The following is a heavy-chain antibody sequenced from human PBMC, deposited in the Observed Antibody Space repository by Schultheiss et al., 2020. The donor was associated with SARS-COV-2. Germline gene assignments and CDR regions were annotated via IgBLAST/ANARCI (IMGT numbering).Heavy chain of an antibody. CDR3: AKGGGYDPGVDY. J-gene: IGHJ4*02. CDR1: GFTVSGNY. V-gene: IGHV3-23*01. CDR2: ITGTSTTT. Sequence: GGSLRLSCAASGFTVSGNYMSWVRQAPGKGLEWVSSITGTSTTTYYADSVKGRFIISRDNSKNTLYLQMNSLRVDDTAIYFCAKGGGYDPGVDYWGQGTLVTVSS. D-gene: IGHD5-12*01.